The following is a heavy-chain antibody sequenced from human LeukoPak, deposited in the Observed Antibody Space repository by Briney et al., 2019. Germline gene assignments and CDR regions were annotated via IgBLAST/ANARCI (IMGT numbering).Heavy chain of an antibody. CDR3: ASGEWTVSYFHH. D-gene: IGHD3/OR15-3a*01. Sequence: PSETLSLTCTVSGGSISSYYWSWIRQPPGKGLEYIGYIYYSGSTTYNPSFKSRVTISVDTSKNQFSLKLSSLTAADTAVYYCASGEWTVSYFHHWGQGTLVAVSP. CDR2: IYYSGST. J-gene: IGHJ1*01. V-gene: IGHV4-59*01. CDR1: GGSISSYY.